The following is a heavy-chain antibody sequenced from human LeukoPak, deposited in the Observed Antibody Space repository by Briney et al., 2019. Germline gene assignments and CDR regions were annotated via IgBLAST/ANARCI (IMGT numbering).Heavy chain of an antibody. D-gene: IGHD5-12*01. CDR1: GYTFTGYY. CDR2: INPNSGGT. Sequence: VASVKVSCKASGYTFTGYYMHWVRQAPGQGLEWMGWINPNSGGTNYAQKFQGRVTMTRDTSISTAYMELSRLRSDDTAVYYCASYSGYDIRFNYYYMDVWGKGTTVTVSS. V-gene: IGHV1-2*02. CDR3: ASYSGYDIRFNYYYMDV. J-gene: IGHJ6*03.